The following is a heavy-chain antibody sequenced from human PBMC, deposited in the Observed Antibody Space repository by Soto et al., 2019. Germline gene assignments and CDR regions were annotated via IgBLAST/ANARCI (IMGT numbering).Heavy chain of an antibody. CDR3: ARGHYYYYYGMDV. V-gene: IGHV3-53*01. J-gene: IGHJ6*02. Sequence: GGSLRLSCAASGFTVSSNYMSWVRQAPGKGLEWVSVIYSGGSTYYADSVKGRFTISRDNSKNTLYLQMNSLRAEDTAVYYCARGHYYYYYGMDVWGQGTTVTVSS. CDR1: GFTVSSNY. CDR2: IYSGGST.